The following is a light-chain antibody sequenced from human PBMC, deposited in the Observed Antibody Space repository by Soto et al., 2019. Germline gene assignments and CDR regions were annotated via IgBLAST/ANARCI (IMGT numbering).Light chain of an antibody. Sequence: EIELTQSPGTLSLSPGERATLSCRASQSVSNNYLAWYQQKPGQAPRLLIHGASSRATGIPDSFSGSGSGTDFTLTISRLEPEDFAVYYCQQYGTLPITFGQGTRLEIK. CDR2: GAS. V-gene: IGKV3-20*01. J-gene: IGKJ5*01. CDR1: QSVSNNY. CDR3: QQYGTLPIT.